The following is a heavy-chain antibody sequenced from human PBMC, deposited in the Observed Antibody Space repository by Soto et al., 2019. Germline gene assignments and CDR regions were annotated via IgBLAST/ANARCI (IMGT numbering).Heavy chain of an antibody. D-gene: IGHD2-15*01. CDR3: ARDGWYCSGGSCSAGDYYYYYGMDV. V-gene: IGHV3-11*05. CDR2: ISSSSSYT. CDR1: GFTFSDYY. J-gene: IGHJ6*02. Sequence: QVQLVESGGGLVKPGGSLRLSCAASGFTFSDYYMSWIRQAPGKGLEWVSYISSSSSYTNYADSVKGRFTISRDNAKNSLYLQMHSLRAEDTAVYYGARDGWYCSGGSCSAGDYYYYYGMDVWGQGTTVTVSS.